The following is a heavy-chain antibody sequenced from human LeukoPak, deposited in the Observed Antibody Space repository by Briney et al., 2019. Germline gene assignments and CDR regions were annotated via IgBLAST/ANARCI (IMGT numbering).Heavy chain of an antibody. Sequence: PSETLSLTCTVSGGSVSSGSYYWSWVRQPPGKELEWIGYIYYTGSANYNPSPKSRVTMSVATSRNQFSLRLTSVTAADTAIYHCARSPTVLRYFDWKYYFDYWGQGGLVTVSS. CDR2: IYYTGSA. V-gene: IGHV4-61*01. D-gene: IGHD3-9*01. CDR3: ARSPTVLRYFDWKYYFDY. J-gene: IGHJ4*02. CDR1: GGSVSSGSYY.